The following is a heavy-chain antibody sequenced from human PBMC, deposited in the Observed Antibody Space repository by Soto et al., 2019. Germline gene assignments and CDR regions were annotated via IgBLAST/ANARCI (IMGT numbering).Heavy chain of an antibody. V-gene: IGHV1-18*01. CDR2: TRPNNGNT. D-gene: IGHD3-10*01. CDR3: VRDLDGSGSYYTDY. Sequence: ASVKVSCNASGYTFSMYGINWVRQAPGQGLEWMGWTRPNNGNTKYAQNLQGRVTMTTDTSTSTAYMELRSLRPDDTAVYYCVRDLDGSGSYYTDYWGQGTLVTVSS. CDR1: GYTFSMYG. J-gene: IGHJ4*02.